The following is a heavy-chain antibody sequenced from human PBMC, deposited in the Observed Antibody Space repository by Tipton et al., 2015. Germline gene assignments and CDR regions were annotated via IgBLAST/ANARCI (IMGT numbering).Heavy chain of an antibody. D-gene: IGHD6-19*01. CDR1: GFTFDDYA. V-gene: IGHV3-9*01. Sequence: SLRLSCAASGFTFDDYAMHWVRQAPGKGLEWVSGISWNSDSIGYADSVKGRFTISRDNAKNSLYLQMNSLRAEDTALYYCAKDIGSSGWYYFDYWGQGTLVTVSS. CDR2: ISWNSDSI. J-gene: IGHJ4*02. CDR3: AKDIGSSGWYYFDY.